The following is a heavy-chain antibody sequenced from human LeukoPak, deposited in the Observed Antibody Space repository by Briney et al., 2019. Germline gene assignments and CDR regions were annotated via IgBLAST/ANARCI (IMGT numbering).Heavy chain of an antibody. CDR2: INWNGGST. Sequence: GGSLRLSCAASGFTFDDYAMHWVRQAPGKGLEWVSGINWNGGSTGYADSVKGRFTISRDNAKNSLYLQMNSLRAEDTALYYCARDPGAGFDYWGQGTLVTVSS. CDR3: ARDPGAGFDY. CDR1: GFTFDDYA. J-gene: IGHJ4*02. V-gene: IGHV3-20*04. D-gene: IGHD1-1*01.